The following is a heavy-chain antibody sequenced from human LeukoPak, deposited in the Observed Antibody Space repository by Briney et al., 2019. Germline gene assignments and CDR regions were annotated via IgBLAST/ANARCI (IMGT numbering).Heavy chain of an antibody. CDR2: ISSSSSTT. J-gene: IGHJ4*02. Sequence: GGSLRLSCAASGFTFSSYSMNWVRQAPGKGLEWVSYISSSSSTTYYADSVKGRFTISRDNSKNTLYLQMNSLRAEDTAVYYCARGQRLGSGYYEYYFDYWGQGTLVTVSS. D-gene: IGHD3-9*01. CDR3: ARGQRLGSGYYEYYFDY. V-gene: IGHV3-48*01. CDR1: GFTFSSYS.